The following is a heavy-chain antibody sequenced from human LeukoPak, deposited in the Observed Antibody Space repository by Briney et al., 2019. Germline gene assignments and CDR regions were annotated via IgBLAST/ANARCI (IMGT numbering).Heavy chain of an antibody. CDR2: IYYSGST. D-gene: IGHD6-25*01. Sequence: SETLSLTCTVSGGSISSYYWSWIRQPPGKGLEWIGYIYYSGSTNYNPSLKSRVTISVYTSKNQFSLKLSSVTAADTAVYYCARQGGGFWYFDLWGRGTLVTVSS. V-gene: IGHV4-59*08. CDR1: GGSISSYY. J-gene: IGHJ2*01. CDR3: ARQGGGFWYFDL.